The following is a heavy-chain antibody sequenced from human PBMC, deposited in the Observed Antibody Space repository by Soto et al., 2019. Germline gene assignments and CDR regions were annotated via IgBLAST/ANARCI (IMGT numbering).Heavy chain of an antibody. Sequence: QVQLVQSGAEVKKPGSSVKVSCKASGGTLSKHAITWVRRAPGQGLEWLGGIIPMFGIPNYPQKFQGRVTISADDSTNTSHMELNSLTSEDTAIYCCARGGTSGWLKGAYDVWGKGTMVTVS. J-gene: IGHJ3*01. CDR2: IIPMFGIP. V-gene: IGHV1-69*01. CDR3: ARGGTSGWLKGAYDV. D-gene: IGHD6-19*01. CDR1: GGTLSKHA.